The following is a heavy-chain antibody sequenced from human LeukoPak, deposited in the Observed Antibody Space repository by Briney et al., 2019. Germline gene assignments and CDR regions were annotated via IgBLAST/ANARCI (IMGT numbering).Heavy chain of an antibody. CDR3: TRPTISGNYYYYYGMDV. V-gene: IGHV3-49*03. Sequence: GGSLRLSCTASGFTFGDYAMSWFRQAPGEGLEWVGFIRSKAYGGTTEYAASVKGRFTISRDDSKSIAYLQMNSLKTEDTAVYYCTRPTISGNYYYYYGMDVWGQGTTVTVSS. J-gene: IGHJ6*02. CDR1: GFTFGDYA. D-gene: IGHD3-3*01. CDR2: IRSKAYGGTT.